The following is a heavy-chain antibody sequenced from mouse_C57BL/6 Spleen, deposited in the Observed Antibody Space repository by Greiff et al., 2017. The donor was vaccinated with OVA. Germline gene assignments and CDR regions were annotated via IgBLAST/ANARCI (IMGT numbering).Heavy chain of an antibody. J-gene: IGHJ3*01. CDR2: IDPSDSYT. CDR3: ARSGYTGTEAWFAY. Sequence: QVQLKQPGAELVKPGASVKLSCKASGYTFTSYWMQWVKQRPGQGLEWIGEIDPSDSYTNYNQKFKGKATLTVDTSSSTAYMQLSSLTSEDSAVYYCARSGYTGTEAWFAYWGQGTLVTVSA. CDR1: GYTFTSYW. V-gene: IGHV1-50*01. D-gene: IGHD4-1*01.